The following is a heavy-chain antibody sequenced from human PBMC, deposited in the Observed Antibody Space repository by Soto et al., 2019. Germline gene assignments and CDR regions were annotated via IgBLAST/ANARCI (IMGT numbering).Heavy chain of an antibody. J-gene: IGHJ5*02. D-gene: IGHD3-3*01. CDR1: GGSISNYY. V-gene: IGHV4-59*01. CDR3: ARSRQSTSDWRRYYVIDP. CDR2: ISYTGST. Sequence: SETLSLTCTVSGGSISNYYWSWIRQPPGKGLEWIGYISYTGSTNYNPSLKSRVSISVDTSRNQFSLKLTSVTAADTAVYYCARSRQSTSDWRRYYVIDPWGQGTLVIVSS.